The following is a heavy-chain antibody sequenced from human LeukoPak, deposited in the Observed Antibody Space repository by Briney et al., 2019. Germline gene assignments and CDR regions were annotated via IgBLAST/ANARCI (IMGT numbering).Heavy chain of an antibody. CDR1: GFTFSSYS. V-gene: IGHV3-48*04. CDR3: AVYYYDSSGYYYFDY. Sequence: GGSLRLSCAASGFTFSSYSMNWVRQAPGKGLEWVSYISSSSSTIYYADSVKGRFTISRDNAKNSLYLQMNSLRAEDTAVYYCAVYYYDSSGYYYFDYWGQGTLVTVSS. J-gene: IGHJ4*02. CDR2: ISSSSSTI. D-gene: IGHD3-22*01.